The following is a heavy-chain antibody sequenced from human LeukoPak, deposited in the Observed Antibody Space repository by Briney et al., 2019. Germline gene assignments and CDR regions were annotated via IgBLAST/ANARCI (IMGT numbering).Heavy chain of an antibody. D-gene: IGHD2-2*01. J-gene: IGHJ4*02. CDR2: ISSSSSTI. CDR3: ARDRGHTSTWFDF. Sequence: GGSLRLSCAASGFTFSSYSMNWVRQAPGKGLEWVSYISSSSSTIYYADSVKGRFTISRDNSKNTLDLQINSLRAEDTALYFCARDRGHTSTWFDFWGQGTLVTVSS. CDR1: GFTFSSYS. V-gene: IGHV3-48*01.